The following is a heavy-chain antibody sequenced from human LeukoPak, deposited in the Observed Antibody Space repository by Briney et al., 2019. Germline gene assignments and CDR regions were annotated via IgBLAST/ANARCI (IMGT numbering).Heavy chain of an antibody. Sequence: ASVKVSCKASGYTFTSYDINWVRQATGQGLEWMGWMNPNSGSTGYAQKFQGRVTITRNTSISTAYMELSSLRSEDTAVYYCARGVIVVVPAANSKTSWFDPWGQGTLVTVSS. CDR2: MNPNSGST. D-gene: IGHD2-2*01. V-gene: IGHV1-8*03. CDR3: ARGVIVVVPAANSKTSWFDP. J-gene: IGHJ5*02. CDR1: GYTFTSYD.